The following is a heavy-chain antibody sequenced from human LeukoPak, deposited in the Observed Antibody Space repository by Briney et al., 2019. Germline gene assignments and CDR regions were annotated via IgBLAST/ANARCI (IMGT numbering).Heavy chain of an antibody. CDR2: ISGAGTTT. CDR1: GIAFSSYA. CDR3: AKGSDYGDYIFNC. V-gene: IGHV3-23*01. D-gene: IGHD4-17*01. J-gene: IGHJ4*02. Sequence: GGSLTLSCAASGIAFSSYAMSWVRQAPGKGLDWVSGISGAGTTTYYADSVKGRFTISRDNSENTLSLQMNSLRAEDTALYYCAKGSDYGDYIFNCWGQGTQVTVSS.